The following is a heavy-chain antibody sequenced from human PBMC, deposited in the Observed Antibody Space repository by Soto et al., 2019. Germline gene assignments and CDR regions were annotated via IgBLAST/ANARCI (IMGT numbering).Heavy chain of an antibody. Sequence: GGSLRLSCAASGFTFSSYAMTWVRQAPGRGLGWVSTISGSGGSTYHADSVKGRFAISRDNSKNTLYLQMNSLRAEDTAIYYCANPGGSGGIWGQGTMVTVSS. J-gene: IGHJ3*02. D-gene: IGHD2-15*01. V-gene: IGHV3-23*01. CDR1: GFTFSSYA. CDR2: ISGSGGST. CDR3: ANPGGSGGI.